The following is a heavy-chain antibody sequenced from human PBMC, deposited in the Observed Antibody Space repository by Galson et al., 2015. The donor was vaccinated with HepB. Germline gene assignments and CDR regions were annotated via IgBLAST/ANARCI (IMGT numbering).Heavy chain of an antibody. CDR2: IIPIFGTA. D-gene: IGHD3-3*01. CDR1: GGTFSSYA. CDR3: ARGGHRSGYYLNWFDP. J-gene: IGHJ5*02. V-gene: IGHV1-69*13. Sequence: SVKVSCKASGGTFSSYAISWVRQAPGQGLEWMGGIIPIFGTANYAQKFQGRVTITADESTSTAYMELSSLRSEDTAVYYCARGGHRSGYYLNWFDPWGQGTLVTVSS.